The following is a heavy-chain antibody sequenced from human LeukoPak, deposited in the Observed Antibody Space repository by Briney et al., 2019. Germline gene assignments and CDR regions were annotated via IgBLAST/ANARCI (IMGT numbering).Heavy chain of an antibody. J-gene: IGHJ4*02. V-gene: IGHV3-23*01. D-gene: IGHD3-10*01. CDR1: GFTFSNYA. CDR2: ISGSAITT. CDR3: AKDQRFGDLDDY. Sequence: GGSLRLSCTTSGFTFSNYAMSWVRQAPGKGQGWVSSISGSAITTYYADSVKGRFAISRDNSKNTLYLQMTSLRAEDTAVYYCAKDQRFGDLDDYRGQGTLVTVSS.